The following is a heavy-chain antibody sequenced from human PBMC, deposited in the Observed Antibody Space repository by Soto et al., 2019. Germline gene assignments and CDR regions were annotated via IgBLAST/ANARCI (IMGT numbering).Heavy chain of an antibody. CDR1: GGSISSYY. D-gene: IGHD3-10*01. CDR2: IYYSGST. V-gene: IGHV4-59*01. CDR3: ARDLVGEVRGVIGWFDP. Sequence: SETLSLTCTVSGGSISSYYWSWIRQPPGKGLEWIGYIYYSGSTNYNPSLKSRVTISVDTSKNQFSLKLSSVTAADTAVYYCARDLVGEVRGVIGWFDPWGQGTLVTVSS. J-gene: IGHJ5*02.